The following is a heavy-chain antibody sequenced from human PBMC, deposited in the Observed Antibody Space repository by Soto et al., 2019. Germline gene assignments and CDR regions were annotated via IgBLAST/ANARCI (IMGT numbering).Heavy chain of an antibody. V-gene: IGHV1-18*01. D-gene: IGHD6-6*01. CDR2: ISAYNGNT. CDR1: GYTFTSYG. CDR3: ASTIPARSAAPQS. Sequence: PVKVSCKASGYTFTSYGISWVRQAPGQGLEWMGWISAYNGNTNYAQKLQGRVTMTTDTSTSTAYMELRSLRSDDTAVYYCASTIPARSAAPQSWGQVTKVSVTT. J-gene: IGHJ5*02.